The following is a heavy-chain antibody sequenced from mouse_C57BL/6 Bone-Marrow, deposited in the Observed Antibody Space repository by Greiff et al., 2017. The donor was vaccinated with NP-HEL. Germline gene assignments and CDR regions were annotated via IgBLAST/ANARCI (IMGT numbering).Heavy chain of an antibody. CDR2: ISNGGGST. CDR1: GFTFSDYY. Sequence: DVHLVESGGGLVQPGGSLKLSCAASGFTFSDYYMYWVRQTPEKRLEWVAYISNGGGSTYYPDTVKGRFTISRDNAKNTLYLQMSRLKSEDTAMYYCARRFYAMDYWGQGTSVTVSS. CDR3: ARRFYAMDY. J-gene: IGHJ4*01. V-gene: IGHV5-12*01.